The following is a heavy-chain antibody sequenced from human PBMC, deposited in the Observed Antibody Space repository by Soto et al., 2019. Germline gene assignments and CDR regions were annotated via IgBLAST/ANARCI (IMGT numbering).Heavy chain of an antibody. Sequence: SGPTLVKPTETLTLTCAVSGFSLSTGRMGVSWIRQPPGKALEWLAHIFSDAERSYSTSMESRLTISKDTSGSQVVLTMTNIDPVDTGTYYGVRANADSYQNYHGRDVWGQGNTFTGS. J-gene: IGHJ6*02. D-gene: IGHD4-17*01. CDR2: IFSDAER. CDR3: VRANADSYQNYHGRDV. CDR1: GFSLSTGRMG. V-gene: IGHV2-26*01.